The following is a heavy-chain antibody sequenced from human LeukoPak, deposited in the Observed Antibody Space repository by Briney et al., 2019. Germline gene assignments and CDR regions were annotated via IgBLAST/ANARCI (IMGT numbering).Heavy chain of an antibody. V-gene: IGHV3-53*05. CDR2: IYSGGST. CDR1: GFTVSSNY. Sequence: PGGSLRLSCAASGFTVSSNYMSWVRQAPGKGLEWVSVIYSGGSTYYADSVKGRFTISRDNSKNTLYLQMNSLRAEDTAVYYCAKDSGDDYGVEYYFDYWGQGTLVTVSS. CDR3: AKDSGDDYGVEYYFDY. J-gene: IGHJ4*02. D-gene: IGHD4-17*01.